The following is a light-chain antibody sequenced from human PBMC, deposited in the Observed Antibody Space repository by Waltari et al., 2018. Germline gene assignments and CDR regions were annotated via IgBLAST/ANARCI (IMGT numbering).Light chain of an antibody. CDR3: QAWDSSAYV. CDR1: KLGDKY. CDR2: QDV. J-gene: IGLJ1*01. V-gene: IGLV3-1*01. Sequence: SYELTQPPSVSVSPGQTASITCSGDKLGDKYAYWYQQKPGQSPVLVMYQDVKRPSGSPERFSGSNSGNTATLTIRGTQAMDEADYYCQAWDSSAYVFGTGTKVTVL.